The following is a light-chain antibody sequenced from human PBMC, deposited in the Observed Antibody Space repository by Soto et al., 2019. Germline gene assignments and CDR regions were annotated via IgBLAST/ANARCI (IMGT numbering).Light chain of an antibody. V-gene: IGKV3-20*01. Sequence: EIVLTQSPGTLSSSPGERATLSCRASQRVSSNFLAWYQQRPGQAPRLLIYGASSSATGIPDRFSGSGSETDFTLTISRLEPEDFALYYCQQYGSSPITFGHGTRLDIK. CDR1: QRVSSNF. CDR2: GAS. CDR3: QQYGSSPIT. J-gene: IGKJ5*01.